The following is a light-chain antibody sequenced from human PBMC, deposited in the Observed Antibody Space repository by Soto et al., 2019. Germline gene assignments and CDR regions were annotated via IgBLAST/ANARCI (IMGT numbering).Light chain of an antibody. CDR2: GAS. V-gene: IGKV3-20*01. Sequence: EIVLTQSPGTLSLSPGQRATLSCRAIQSVRGSNLAWYQQKPGQAPRLLIFGASSRATGIPDRFSGSGSGTDFTLTISRLAREDFAVYYCQQYGSSPPETFGQGTKVDI. J-gene: IGKJ1*01. CDR3: QQYGSSPPET. CDR1: QSVRGSN.